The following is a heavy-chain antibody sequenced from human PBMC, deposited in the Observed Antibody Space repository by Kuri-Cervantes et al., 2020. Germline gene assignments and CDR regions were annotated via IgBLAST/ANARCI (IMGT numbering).Heavy chain of an antibody. CDR3: ARARTAAGTKYGMDV. CDR1: GGSISSGSYY. CDR2: IYTSGST. V-gene: IGHV4-61*02. D-gene: IGHD6-13*01. J-gene: IGHJ6*02. Sequence: SETLSLTCTVSGGSISSGSYYWSWIRQPAGKGLEWIGRIYTSGSTNYSPSLKSRVTISVDTSKNQFSLKLSSVTAADTAVYYCARARTAAGTKYGMDVWGQGTTVTVSS.